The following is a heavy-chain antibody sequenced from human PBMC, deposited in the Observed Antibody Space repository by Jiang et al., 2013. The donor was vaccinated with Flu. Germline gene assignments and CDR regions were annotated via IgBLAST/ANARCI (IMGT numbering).Heavy chain of an antibody. Sequence: VAVISYDGSNKYYADSVKGRFTISRDNSKNTLYLQMNSLRAEDTAVYYCARDPDGYYDSRPLDYWGQGTLVTVSS. V-gene: IGHV3-30*01. J-gene: IGHJ4*02. CDR3: ARDPDGYYDSRPLDY. D-gene: IGHD3-22*01. CDR2: ISYDGSNK.